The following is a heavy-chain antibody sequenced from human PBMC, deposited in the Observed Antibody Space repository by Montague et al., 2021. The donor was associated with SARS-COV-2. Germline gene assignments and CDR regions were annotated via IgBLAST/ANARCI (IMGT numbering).Heavy chain of an antibody. Sequence: SETLSLTCTASGGSISSYYWSWIRQPPGKGLEWIGYIYYSGSTNYNPSLKSRVTISVDTSKNQFSLKLSSVTAADTAVYYCARGREYSSSAGFDYWGQGTLVTVSS. J-gene: IGHJ4*02. D-gene: IGHD6-6*01. CDR2: IYYSGST. CDR3: ARGREYSSSAGFDY. CDR1: GGSISSYY. V-gene: IGHV4-59*01.